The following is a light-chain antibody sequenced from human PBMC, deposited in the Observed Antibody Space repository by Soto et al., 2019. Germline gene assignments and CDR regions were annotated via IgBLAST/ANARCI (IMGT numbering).Light chain of an antibody. CDR1: SSDVGGYNY. CDR3: SSYAGSSNV. V-gene: IGLV2-8*01. Sequence: SVLTQPPSASWTPGQSVAISCTGTSSDVGGYNYVSWYQQHPGKAPKLMIYEVNKRPSGVPDRLSGSKSGNTASLTVSGLQDEDEADYYCSSYAGSSNVFGTGSKVTVL. J-gene: IGLJ1*01. CDR2: EVN.